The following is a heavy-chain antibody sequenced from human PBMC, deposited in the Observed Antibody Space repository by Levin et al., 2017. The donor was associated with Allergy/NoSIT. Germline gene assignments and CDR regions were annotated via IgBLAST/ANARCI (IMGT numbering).Heavy chain of an antibody. J-gene: IGHJ4*02. V-gene: IGHV3-48*02. CDR2: ITSSSNPI. Sequence: PGGSLRLSCAASGFTFSSYTMNWVRQAPGKGLEWVSSITSSSNPIYYADSVRGRFTVSRDNAKNSLYLQMNSLRDEDTGVYYCARDRRESSGWPILDHWGQGSLVTVSS. CDR1: GFTFSSYT. D-gene: IGHD6-19*01. CDR3: ARDRRESSGWPILDH.